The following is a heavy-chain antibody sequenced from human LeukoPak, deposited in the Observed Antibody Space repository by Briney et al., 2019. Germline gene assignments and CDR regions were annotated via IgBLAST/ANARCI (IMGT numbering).Heavy chain of an antibody. CDR2: ISSSGSTI. D-gene: IGHD6-13*01. V-gene: IGHV3-11*04. J-gene: IGHJ6*02. CDR3: ARDKYSSSWWAADYYGMDV. CDR1: GFTFSDYY. Sequence: GGSLRLSCAASGFTFSDYYMSWIRQAPGKGLEWVSYISSSGSTIYYADSVKGRFTISRDNAKNSLYLQMNSLRAEDTAVYYCARDKYSSSWWAADYYGMDVWGQGTTVTVSS.